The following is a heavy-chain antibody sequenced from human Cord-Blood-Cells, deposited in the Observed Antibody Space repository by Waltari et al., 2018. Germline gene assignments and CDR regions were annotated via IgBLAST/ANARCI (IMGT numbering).Heavy chain of an antibody. D-gene: IGHD3-10*01. CDR2: IYYSGST. CDR3: ARQGGYYGSGSYYDY. J-gene: IGHJ4*02. Sequence: QLHLQESGPGLVKPSETLSLTCTVPGGSISSSSYHWGWVRQPPGTGLEWIGSIYYSGSTYYNPSLKSRVSISVDTSKNQFSLKLSSVTAADTAVYYCARQGGYYGSGSYYDYWGQGTLVTVSS. V-gene: IGHV4-39*01. CDR1: GGSISSSSYH.